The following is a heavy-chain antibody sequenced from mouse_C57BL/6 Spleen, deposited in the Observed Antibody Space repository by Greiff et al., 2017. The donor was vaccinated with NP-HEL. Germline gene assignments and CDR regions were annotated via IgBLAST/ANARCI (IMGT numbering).Heavy chain of an antibody. CDR2: IHPNSGST. Sequence: QVQLQQPGAELVKPGASVKLSCKASGYTFTSYWMHWVKQRPGQGLEWIGMIHPNSGSTNYNEKFKSKATLTVDKSSSTAYMQLSSLTSEDSAVYYCAISIGDCYYDYAMDYWGQGTSVTVSS. CDR1: GYTFTSYW. D-gene: IGHD2-3*01. CDR3: AISIGDCYYDYAMDY. V-gene: IGHV1-64*01. J-gene: IGHJ4*01.